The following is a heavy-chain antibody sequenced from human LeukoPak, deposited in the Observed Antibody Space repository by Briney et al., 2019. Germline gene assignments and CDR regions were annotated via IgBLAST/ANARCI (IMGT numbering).Heavy chain of an antibody. D-gene: IGHD5-18*01. CDR2: INPSGGGT. J-gene: IGHJ5*02. Sequence: GASVKVSCKASGYIFTSYFMHWVRQAPGQGLEWMGLINPSGGGTRYAQKFQGKVTMTRDMSTGTVYMELSSLRSEDTAVYYCARALPHRRLMDTTMEQHWFDPWGQGTLVTVSS. CDR1: GYIFTSYF. CDR3: ARALPHRRLMDTTMEQHWFDP. V-gene: IGHV1-46*01.